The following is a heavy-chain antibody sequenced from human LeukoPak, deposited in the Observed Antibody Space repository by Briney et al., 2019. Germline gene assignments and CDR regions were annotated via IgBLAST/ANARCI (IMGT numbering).Heavy chain of an antibody. CDR1: GGSISSYY. CDR3: ARGGYCSSTSCHTLGSYYYYGMDV. J-gene: IGHJ6*02. Sequence: SETLSLTRTVSGGSISSYYWSWIRQPPGKGLEWIGYIYYSGSTNYNPSLKSRVTISVDTSKNQFSLKLSSVTAADTAVYYCARGGYCSSTSCHTLGSYYYYGMDVWGQGTTVTVSS. V-gene: IGHV4-59*01. D-gene: IGHD2-2*01. CDR2: IYYSGST.